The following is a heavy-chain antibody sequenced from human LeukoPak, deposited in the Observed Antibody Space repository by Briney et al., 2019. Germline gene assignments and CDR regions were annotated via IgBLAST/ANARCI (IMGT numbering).Heavy chain of an antibody. CDR3: ARGGHYYDSLGAFDI. CDR1: GGSISSYY. CDR2: IYYSGST. V-gene: IGHV4-59*01. D-gene: IGHD3-22*01. Sequence: SETLSLTCTVSGGSISSYYWSWIRQPPGKGLEWTGYIYYSGSTNYNPSLKSRVTMSVDTSKNQFSLKLSSVTAADTAVYYCARGGHYYDSLGAFDIWGQGTMVTVSS. J-gene: IGHJ3*02.